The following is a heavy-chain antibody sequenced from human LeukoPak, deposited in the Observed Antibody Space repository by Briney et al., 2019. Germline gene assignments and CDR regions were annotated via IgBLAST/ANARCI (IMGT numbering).Heavy chain of an antibody. CDR1: GFSFSDFF. CDR2: ISTSGTTI. J-gene: IGHJ4*02. CDR3: ARVTNYYDSGAYYRPIDY. V-gene: IGHV3-11*01. Sequence: GGSLRLSCAASGFSFSDFFSSWIRQAPGKGLEWVSYISTSGTTIYYADSVKGRFTISRDNAKNSLYLQMNSLRAEDTAVYYCARVTNYYDSGAYYRPIDYWGQGTLVTVTS. D-gene: IGHD3-22*01.